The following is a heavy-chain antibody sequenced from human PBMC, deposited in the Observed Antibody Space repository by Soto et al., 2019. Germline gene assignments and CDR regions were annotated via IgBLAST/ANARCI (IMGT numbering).Heavy chain of an antibody. J-gene: IGHJ4*02. D-gene: IGHD3-3*01. CDR1: GFTFRNYW. CDR2: VNSDGGTT. V-gene: IGHV3-74*03. CDR3: ARASGMSTIPRGF. Sequence: EVKLEESGGDLVQPGGSLRLSCLASGFTFRNYWMHWVRQAPGRGLEWLSRVNSDGGTTKYADSVTGRFITSRDNAKNTLYLQMDRLSAEDTALYFCARASGMSTIPRGFWGQGTRVTVSS.